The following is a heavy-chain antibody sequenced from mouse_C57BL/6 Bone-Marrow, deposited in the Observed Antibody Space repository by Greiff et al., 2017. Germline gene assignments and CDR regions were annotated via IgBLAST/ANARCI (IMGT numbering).Heavy chain of an antibody. CDR2: IDPSDSYT. D-gene: IGHD2-5*01. J-gene: IGHJ3*01. CDR3: ARYPNYSNYLSWFAY. V-gene: IGHV1-50*01. CDR1: GYTFTSYW. Sequence: VQLQQPGAELVKPGASVKLSCKASGYTFTSYWMQWVKQRPGQGLEWIGEIDPSDSYTNYNQKFKGKATLTVDTSSSTAYMQLSSLTSEDSAVYYCARYPNYSNYLSWFAYWGQGTLVTVSA.